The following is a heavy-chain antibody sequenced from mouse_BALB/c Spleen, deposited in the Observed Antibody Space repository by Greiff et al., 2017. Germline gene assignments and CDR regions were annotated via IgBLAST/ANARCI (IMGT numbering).Heavy chain of an antibody. CDR1: GFNIKDTY. D-gene: IGHD1-1*01. J-gene: IGHJ3*01. Sequence: VQLQQSGAELVKPGASVKLSCTASGFNIKDTYMHWVKQRPEQGLEWIGRIDPANGNTKYDPKFQGKATITADTSSNTAYLQLSSLTSEDTAVYYCADYYCGSRRFAYWGQGTLVTVSA. CDR3: ADYYCGSRRFAY. V-gene: IGHV14-3*02. CDR2: IDPANGNT.